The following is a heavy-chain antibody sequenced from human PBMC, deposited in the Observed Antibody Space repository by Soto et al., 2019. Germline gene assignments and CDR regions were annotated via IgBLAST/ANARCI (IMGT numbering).Heavy chain of an antibody. V-gene: IGHV4-34*01. J-gene: IGHJ6*02. CDR1: GGSFSGYY. CDR3: AGPPIPVYDRRGYYPYYYYGMDV. D-gene: IGHD3-22*01. CDR2: ITHSGST. Sequence: QVQLQQWGAGLLKSSETLSLTCAVYGGSFSGYYWSWIRQPPGKVLVWIGEITHSGSTNYNNCLKWLLTISVHKSKHHFFLKLISVTDADASVYYCAGPPIPVYDRRGYYPYYYYGMDVWGQVTTVTVSS.